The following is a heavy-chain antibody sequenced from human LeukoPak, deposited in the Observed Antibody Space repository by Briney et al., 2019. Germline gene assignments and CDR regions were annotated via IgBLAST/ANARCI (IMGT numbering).Heavy chain of an antibody. V-gene: IGHV4-61*01. D-gene: IGHD3-22*01. CDR2: IYYSGST. J-gene: IGHJ4*02. CDR1: GGSVSSGSYD. Sequence: PSETLSLTCTVSGGSVSSGSYDWSWIRQPPGKGLEWIGYIYYSGSTNYNPSLQSRVTISVDPSKNQFSLKLSSVTAADTAVYYCARGGLAYYYDSSGRTTAFDYWGQGTLVTVSS. CDR3: ARGGLAYYYDSSGRTTAFDY.